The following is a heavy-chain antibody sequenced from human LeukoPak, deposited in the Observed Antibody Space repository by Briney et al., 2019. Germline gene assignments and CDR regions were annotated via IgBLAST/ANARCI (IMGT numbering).Heavy chain of an antibody. V-gene: IGHV3-15*01. J-gene: IGHJ2*01. CDR3: ITDFMVETGKFWYFDL. CDR2: IKSNSDGGTT. CDR1: GFTFSNAW. Sequence: GGSLRLSCAASGFTFSNAWMSWVRQAPGKGLEWIGRIKSNSDGGTTDFAAPVRGRFTISRDDSKDTLYLQMNSLKTDDTGVYYCITDFMVETGKFWYFDLWGRGTLVTVSS. D-gene: IGHD2-21*02.